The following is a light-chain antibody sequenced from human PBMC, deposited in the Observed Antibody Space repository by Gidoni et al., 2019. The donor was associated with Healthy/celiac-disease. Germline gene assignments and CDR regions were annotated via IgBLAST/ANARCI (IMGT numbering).Light chain of an antibody. CDR2: DAS. Sequence: DIVLTQSPATLSLAPGERATLSCRASQSVSSYLAWYQQKPGQAPRLLIYDASNRATGIPARFSGSGSGTDFTLTISSLEPEDFAVYYCQQRSNWVTFGGGTKVEIK. CDR1: QSVSSY. J-gene: IGKJ4*01. CDR3: QQRSNWVT. V-gene: IGKV3-11*01.